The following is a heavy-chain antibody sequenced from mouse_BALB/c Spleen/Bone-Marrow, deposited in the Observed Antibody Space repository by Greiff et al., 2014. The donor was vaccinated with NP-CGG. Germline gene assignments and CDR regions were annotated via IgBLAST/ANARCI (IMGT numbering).Heavy chain of an antibody. CDR1: GYAFSSYW. Sequence: QVHVKQSGAELVRPGSSVKISCKASGYAFSSYWMNWVKQRPGQGLEWIGQIYPGDGDTNYNGKFKGKATLTADKSSSTAYMQLSSLTSEDSAVYFCASAAAGFAYWGQGTLVTVSA. CDR2: IYPGDGDT. J-gene: IGHJ3*01. V-gene: IGHV1-80*01. CDR3: ASAAAGFAY.